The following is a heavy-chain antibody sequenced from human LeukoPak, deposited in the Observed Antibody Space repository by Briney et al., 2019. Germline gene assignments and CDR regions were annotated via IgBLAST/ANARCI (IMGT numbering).Heavy chain of an antibody. CDR3: ARADESPVTCDY. V-gene: IGHV4-59*08. Sequence: PSQTLSLTCTVSGGSISSYYWSWIRQPPGKGLEWIGYIYYSGSTNYNPSLKSRVTISVDTSKNQFSLKLSSVTAADTAVYYCARADESPVTCDYWGQGTLVTVSS. D-gene: IGHD4-17*01. CDR1: GGSISSYY. J-gene: IGHJ4*02. CDR2: IYYSGST.